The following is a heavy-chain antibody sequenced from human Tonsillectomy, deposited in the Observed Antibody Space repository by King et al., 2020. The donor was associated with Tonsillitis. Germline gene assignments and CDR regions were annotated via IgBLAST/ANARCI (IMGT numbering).Heavy chain of an antibody. Sequence: QLQESGPGLVKPSETLSLTCTVSGGSVSSGSYYWSWIRQPPGKGLEWIGYIYYSGSTNYNPSLKSRVTISVDTSKNQFCLKLGSVTAADTAVYYCARDLLGRGTMVRVENWYFDLWGRGTLVTVSS. D-gene: IGHD3-10*01. CDR2: IYYSGST. CDR3: ARDLLGRGTMVRVENWYFDL. V-gene: IGHV4-61*01. J-gene: IGHJ2*01. CDR1: GGSVSSGSYY.